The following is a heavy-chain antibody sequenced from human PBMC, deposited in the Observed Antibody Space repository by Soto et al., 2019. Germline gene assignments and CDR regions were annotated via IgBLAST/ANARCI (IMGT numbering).Heavy chain of an antibody. J-gene: IGHJ4*02. CDR3: ARSYDSSGYYWGYFDY. Sequence: PSETLSLTCTVSGGSISSSSHYWSWIRQNPGKGLEWIGHTYNSVSTYYNPSLKSRVTISVDTSKNQFSLKLSSVTAADTAVYYCARSYDSSGYYWGYFDYWGQGTLVTVSS. CDR1: GGSISSSSHY. D-gene: IGHD3-22*01. V-gene: IGHV4-30-4*08. CDR2: TYNSVST.